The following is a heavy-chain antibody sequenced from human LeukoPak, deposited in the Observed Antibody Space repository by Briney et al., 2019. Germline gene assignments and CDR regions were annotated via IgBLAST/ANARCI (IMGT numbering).Heavy chain of an antibody. Sequence: ASVKVSCKASGYTFTSYYMHWVRQAPGQGLEWMGIINPSGGSTSYAQKFQGRVTMTRDMSTSTVYMELSSLRSEDTAVYYCARDGRATAMVPNAFDIWGQGTMVTVSS. CDR2: INPSGGST. CDR3: ARDGRATAMVPNAFDI. D-gene: IGHD5-18*01. J-gene: IGHJ3*02. V-gene: IGHV1-46*01. CDR1: GYTFTSYY.